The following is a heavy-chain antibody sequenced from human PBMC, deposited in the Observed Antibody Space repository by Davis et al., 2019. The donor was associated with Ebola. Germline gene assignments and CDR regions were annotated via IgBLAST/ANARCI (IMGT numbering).Heavy chain of an antibody. Sequence: GGSLRLSCAASGFTFSSYAMHWVRQAPGKGLEWVAVISYDGSNKYYADSVKGRFTISRDNSKNTLYLQMNSLRAEDTAVYYCARPRGYGDYWGYYYGMDVWGQGTTVTVSS. D-gene: IGHD4-17*01. J-gene: IGHJ6*02. CDR2: ISYDGSNK. CDR1: GFTFSSYA. V-gene: IGHV3-30-3*01. CDR3: ARPRGYGDYWGYYYGMDV.